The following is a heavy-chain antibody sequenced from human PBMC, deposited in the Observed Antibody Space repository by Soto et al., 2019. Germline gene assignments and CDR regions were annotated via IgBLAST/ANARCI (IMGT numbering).Heavy chain of an antibody. D-gene: IGHD2-21*01. Sequence: SETLSLTCTVSGGSISSGDYYWSWIRQPPGKGLEWIGYIYYSGSTYYNPSLKSRVTISVDTSKNQFSLKLSSVTAADTAVYYCARVLVRDYGMDVWGQGTTVTVSS. V-gene: IGHV4-30-4*01. CDR1: GGSISSGDYY. J-gene: IGHJ6*02. CDR3: ARVLVRDYGMDV. CDR2: IYYSGST.